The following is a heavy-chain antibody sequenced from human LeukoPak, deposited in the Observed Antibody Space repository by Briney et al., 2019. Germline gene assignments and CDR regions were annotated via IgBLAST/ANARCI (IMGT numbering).Heavy chain of an antibody. Sequence: ASVKVSCKASGYTFTSYAMNWVRQAPGQGLEWMGWINTNTGNPTYAQGFTGRFVFSLDTSVSTAYLQISSLKAEDTAVYYCARDPLEVTTLPLLDWGQGTLVTVSS. CDR1: GYTFTSYA. D-gene: IGHD4-17*01. CDR3: ARDPLEVTTLPLLD. J-gene: IGHJ4*02. V-gene: IGHV7-4-1*02. CDR2: INTNTGNP.